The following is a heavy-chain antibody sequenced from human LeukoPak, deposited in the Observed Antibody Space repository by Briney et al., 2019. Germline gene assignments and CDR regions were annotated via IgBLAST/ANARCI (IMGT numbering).Heavy chain of an antibody. CDR2: ISSSSTTI. Sequence: PGGSLRLSCAASGFTFSSYSMNWVRQDPGKGLEWLSYISSSSTTIYYADSVQGRFTISRDNAKNSLYLQMNSLRAEDTAVYYCTRVLYSSAWYGDHYWGQGALVTVST. CDR3: TRVLYSSAWYGDHY. D-gene: IGHD6-19*01. J-gene: IGHJ4*02. CDR1: GFTFSSYS. V-gene: IGHV3-48*01.